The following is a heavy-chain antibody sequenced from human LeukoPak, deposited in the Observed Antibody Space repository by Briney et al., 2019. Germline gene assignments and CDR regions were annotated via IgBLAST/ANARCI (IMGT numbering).Heavy chain of an antibody. CDR2: ISSSGSTI. CDR1: GFTFSSYE. D-gene: IGHD3-22*01. V-gene: IGHV3-48*03. Sequence: GGSLRLSCAASGFTFSSYEMNWVRQAPGKGLEWVSYISSSGSTIYYADSVKGRFTISRDNAKNSLYLQMNSLGAEDTAVYCCARIYDSSDYWGQGTLVTVSS. J-gene: IGHJ4*02. CDR3: ARIYDSSDY.